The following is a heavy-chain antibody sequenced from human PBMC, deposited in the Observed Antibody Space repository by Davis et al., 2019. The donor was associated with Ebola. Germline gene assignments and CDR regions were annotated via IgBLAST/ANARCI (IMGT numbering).Heavy chain of an antibody. V-gene: IGHV4-38-2*02. CDR1: GYSISSGYY. J-gene: IGHJ3*02. CDR3: ARDAFPGIAALPNAFDI. CDR2: IYHSGST. Sequence: PSETLSLTCTVSGYSISSGYYWGWIRQPPGKGLEWIGSIYHSGSTYYNPSLKSRVTISVDTSKNQFSLKLSSVTAADTAVYYCARDAFPGIAALPNAFDIWGQGTMVTVSS. D-gene: IGHD6-6*01.